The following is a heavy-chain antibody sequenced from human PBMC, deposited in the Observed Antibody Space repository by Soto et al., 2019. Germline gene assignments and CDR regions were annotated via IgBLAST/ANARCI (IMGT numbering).Heavy chain of an antibody. Sequence: QVQLVQSGAEVKKPGASVKVSCKASGHTFTGHHMHWVRQAPGQGLEWMGYIDLDNDNRASAQKFQGRVTTTRDTSITTAYMVLSGLRSDDTAVYYCGLEPTGTGGFDYWGQGTLVTVSS. CDR1: GHTFTGHH. J-gene: IGHJ4*02. V-gene: IGHV1-2*02. CDR2: IDLDNDNR. CDR3: GLEPTGTGGFDY. D-gene: IGHD7-27*01.